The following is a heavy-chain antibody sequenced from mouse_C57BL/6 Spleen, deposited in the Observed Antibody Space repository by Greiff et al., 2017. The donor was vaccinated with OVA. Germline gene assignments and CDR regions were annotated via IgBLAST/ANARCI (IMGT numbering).Heavy chain of an antibody. CDR2: INPNYGTT. CDR3: AKGMDYGAY. V-gene: IGHV1-39*01. D-gene: IGHD2-4*01. Sequence: EVQLVESGPELVKPGASVKISCKASGYSFTDYNMNWVKQSHGKSLEWIGVINPNYGTTSYNQKFKGTATLTVDKSSSTAYMQLNSLTSDDSAVYYCAKGMDYGAYWGQGTLVTVSA. J-gene: IGHJ3*01. CDR1: GYSFTDYN.